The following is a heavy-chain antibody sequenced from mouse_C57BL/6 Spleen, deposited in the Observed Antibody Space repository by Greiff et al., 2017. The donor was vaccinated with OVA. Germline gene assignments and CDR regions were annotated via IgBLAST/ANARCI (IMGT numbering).Heavy chain of an antibody. CDR2: IDPSDSET. CDR1: GYTFTSYW. J-gene: IGHJ4*01. CDR3: ARQPYGSSYNYAMDY. V-gene: IGHV1-52*01. Sequence: QVQLQQPGAELVRPGSSVKLSCKASGYTFTSYWMHWVKQRPIQGLEWIGNIDPSDSETHYNQKFKDKATLTVDKSSSTAYMQLSSLTSEDSAVYYCARQPYGSSYNYAMDYWGQGTSVTVSS. D-gene: IGHD1-1*01.